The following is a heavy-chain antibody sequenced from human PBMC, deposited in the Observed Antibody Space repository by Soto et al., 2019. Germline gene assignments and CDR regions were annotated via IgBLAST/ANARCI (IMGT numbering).Heavy chain of an antibody. CDR2: INGDAGRT. CDR3: TRGSHYHSIGNTCSEEN. Sequence: EVQLLESGGGLVQPGGSLRLSCAGSGFTFSHYVMSWVRHAPGKGLEWVSNINGDAGRTSYADSVKGRFTIFRDNSRSTLYLQMNSLRAEDTAVYHCTRGSHYHSIGNTCSEENWGQGTLVTVSS. D-gene: IGHD2-15*01. V-gene: IGHV3-23*01. J-gene: IGHJ4*02. CDR1: GFTFSHYV.